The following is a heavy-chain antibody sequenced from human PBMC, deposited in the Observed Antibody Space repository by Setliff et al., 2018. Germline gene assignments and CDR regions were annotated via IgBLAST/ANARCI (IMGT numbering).Heavy chain of an antibody. V-gene: IGHV4-38-2*02. CDR3: ARDNRARHYMDV. J-gene: IGHJ6*03. D-gene: IGHD3-10*01. CDR2: ILFSGDT. CDR1: GYSISSGFS. Sequence: SETLSLTCAVSGYSISSGFSWVWIRQSPGKGLEWIGRILFSGDTYYNPSLNSRVTISADTSKNQFSLNLSSVTAADTAVYYCARDNRARHYMDVWGKGSTVTVS.